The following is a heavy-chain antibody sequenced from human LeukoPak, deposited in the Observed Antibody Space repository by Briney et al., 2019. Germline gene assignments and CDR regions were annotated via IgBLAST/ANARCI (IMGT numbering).Heavy chain of an antibody. V-gene: IGHV3-33*01. CDR3: ARDQYGWTRLDY. Sequence: PGGSLRLSCAASGFTFSSYGMHWVRQAPGKGLEGVAVIWYDGSNKYYADSVKGRFTISRDNSKNTLYLQMNSLRAEDTAVYYCARDQYGWTRLDYWGQGTLVTVSS. CDR1: GFTFSSYG. J-gene: IGHJ4*02. CDR2: IWYDGSNK. D-gene: IGHD6-19*01.